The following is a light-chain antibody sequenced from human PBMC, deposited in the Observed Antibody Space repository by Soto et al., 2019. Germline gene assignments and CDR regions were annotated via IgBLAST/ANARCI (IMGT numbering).Light chain of an antibody. CDR2: SNN. CDR1: SSNIGSNY. CDR3: AAWDDSLSSRYV. J-gene: IGLJ1*01. V-gene: IGLV1-47*02. Sequence: QSVLTQPPSASGTPGQRVTISCSGSSSNIGSNYVYWYQQLPGTAPKLLIYSNNQRPSGVPDRFSGSKSGTSASLAISGLRSEDEADYYCAAWDDSLSSRYVFXTGTKVTVL.